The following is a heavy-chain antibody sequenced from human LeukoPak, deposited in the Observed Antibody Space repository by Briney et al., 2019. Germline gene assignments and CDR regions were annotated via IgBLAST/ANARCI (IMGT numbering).Heavy chain of an antibody. D-gene: IGHD3-22*01. CDR3: AGYYYDSSGSFDY. Sequence: PGRSLRLSCAASGFTFSSYAMHWVRQAPGKGLEWVAVISYDGSNIYYADSVKGRFTISRDNSKNTLYLQMNSLRAEDTAVYYCAGYYYDSSGSFDYWGQGTLVTVSS. CDR2: ISYDGSNI. CDR1: GFTFSSYA. V-gene: IGHV3-30-3*01. J-gene: IGHJ4*02.